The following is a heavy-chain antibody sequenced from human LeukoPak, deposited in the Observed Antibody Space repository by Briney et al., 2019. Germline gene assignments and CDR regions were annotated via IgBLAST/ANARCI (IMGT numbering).Heavy chain of an antibody. Sequence: SETLSLTCTVSGGSISSSSYYWGWIRQPPGKGLEWIGSIYYSGSTYYNPSLKSRVTISVDTSKNQFSLKLSSVTATDTAVYYCARAPGGFDYWGQGTLVTVSS. V-gene: IGHV4-39*01. CDR3: ARAPGGFDY. J-gene: IGHJ4*02. CDR1: GGSISSSSYY. CDR2: IYYSGST. D-gene: IGHD1-14*01.